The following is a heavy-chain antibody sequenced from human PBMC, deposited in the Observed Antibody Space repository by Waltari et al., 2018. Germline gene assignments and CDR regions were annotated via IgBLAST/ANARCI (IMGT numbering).Heavy chain of an antibody. CDR2: INSDGSTT. V-gene: IGHV3-74*01. D-gene: IGHD3-22*01. Sequence: EVQLVESGGDLVQPGGSLRLSCEGSGFTFSNSWVHWVRQAPGKGLEWLSRINSDGSTTNYADSVKGRFTISRDNAKNTLYLEMNSLRAEDTAVYYCTRAGYYRFDYWGQGTLVTVSS. CDR1: GFTFSNSW. CDR3: TRAGYYRFDY. J-gene: IGHJ4*02.